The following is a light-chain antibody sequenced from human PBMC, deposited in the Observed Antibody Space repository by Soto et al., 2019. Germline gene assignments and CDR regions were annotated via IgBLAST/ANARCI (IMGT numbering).Light chain of an antibody. CDR1: SSDVGGYNY. Sequence: QSALTQPPSASGSLGQSVTISCTGTSSDVGGYNYVSWHQQHPGKATKVMIYEVTTRPPGVPDRFSGSKSGNTASLTVSGLQAEDEADYYCSSFAGGGNPVLLGGGTKVTVL. J-gene: IGLJ2*01. V-gene: IGLV2-8*01. CDR3: SSFAGGGNPVL. CDR2: EVT.